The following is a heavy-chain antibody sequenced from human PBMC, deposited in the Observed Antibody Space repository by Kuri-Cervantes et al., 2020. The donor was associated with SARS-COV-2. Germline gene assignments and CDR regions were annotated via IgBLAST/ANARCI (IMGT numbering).Heavy chain of an antibody. Sequence: GGSLRLSCATSGFTFSTYSMNWVRQAPGKGLEWVSYISGSSSRVYYADSVKGRFTTSRDYAKNSVYLQMKSLRAEDTAVYYCARDEDYAFDYWGQGTLVTVSS. CDR1: GFTFSTYS. V-gene: IGHV3-48*01. J-gene: IGHJ4*02. D-gene: IGHD4-17*01. CDR3: ARDEDYAFDY. CDR2: ISGSSSRV.